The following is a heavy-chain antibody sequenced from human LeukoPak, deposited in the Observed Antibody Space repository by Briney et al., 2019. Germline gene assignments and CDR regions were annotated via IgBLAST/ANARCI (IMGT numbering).Heavy chain of an antibody. J-gene: IGHJ4*02. D-gene: IGHD3-10*01. CDR3: AAKTVNMVRGVMS. V-gene: IGHV3-48*01. CDR1: GFTFSSYG. Sequence: GGSLRLSCAASGFTFSSYGMNWVRQAPGKGLEWVSYISSSSDTIYYADSVKGRFTISRDNSKNTLYLQMNSLRAEDTAVYYCAAKTVNMVRGVMSWGQGTLVTVSS. CDR2: ISSSSDTI.